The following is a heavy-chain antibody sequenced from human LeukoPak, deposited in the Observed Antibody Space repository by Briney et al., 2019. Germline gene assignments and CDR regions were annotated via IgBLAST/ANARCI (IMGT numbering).Heavy chain of an antibody. D-gene: IGHD2-21*01. CDR2: LVYDERN. V-gene: IGHV3-33*01. CDR1: GFPFRSYG. CDR3: ARDLSAAYDF. Sequence: GGSLRLSCAASGFPFRSYGMHWVRQAPGKGLEWVARLVYDERNDYANSVKGRFTISRDNSKNMLYLQMDNLRFDDTAMYYCARDLSAAYDFWGQGILVTVS. J-gene: IGHJ4*02.